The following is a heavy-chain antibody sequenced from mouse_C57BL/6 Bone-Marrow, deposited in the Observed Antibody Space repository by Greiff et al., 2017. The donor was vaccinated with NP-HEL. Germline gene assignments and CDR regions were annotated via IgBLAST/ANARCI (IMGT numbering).Heavy chain of an antibody. J-gene: IGHJ4*01. V-gene: IGHV1-15*01. D-gene: IGHD1-1*01. CDR3: TRWGYGSSYAYYYPMDY. CDR2: IDPETGGT. CDR1: GYTFTDYE. Sequence: VQLQQSGAELVRPGASVTLSCKASGYTFTDYEMHWVKQTPVHGLEWIGAIDPETGGTAYNQKFKGKAILTADKSSSTAYMELRSLTSEDSAVYYCTRWGYGSSYAYYYPMDYWGQGTSVTVSS.